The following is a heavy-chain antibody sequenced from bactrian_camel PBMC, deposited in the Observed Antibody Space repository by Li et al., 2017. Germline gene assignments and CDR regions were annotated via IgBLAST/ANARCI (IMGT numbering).Heavy chain of an antibody. J-gene: IGHJ6*01. Sequence: VQLVESGGGLVQPGGSLRLACAASGFTFGRAHMSWVRQAPGKEHEAIATIDGDGTANYADSVKGRFTISRDNAKDTLYLRMNSLKIEDTAVYYCALGSSRQATMTARGRGPRSPSPR. D-gene: IGHD3*01. CDR2: IDGDGTA. CDR1: GFTFGRAH. V-gene: IGHV3S10*01.